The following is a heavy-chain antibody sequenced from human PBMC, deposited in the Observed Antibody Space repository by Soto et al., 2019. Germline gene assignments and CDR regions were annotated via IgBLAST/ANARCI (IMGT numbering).Heavy chain of an antibody. CDR1: GGSISSYY. D-gene: IGHD3-9*01. V-gene: IGHV4-59*01. CDR3: ARVTGYYDILTGYYGGMDV. CDR2: IYYSGST. Sequence: SETLSLTCTVSGGSISSYYWSWIRQPPGKGLEWIGYIYYSGSTNYNPSLKSRVTISVDTSKNQFSLKLSSVTAADTAVYYCARVTGYYDILTGYYGGMDVWGQGTTVTVSS. J-gene: IGHJ6*02.